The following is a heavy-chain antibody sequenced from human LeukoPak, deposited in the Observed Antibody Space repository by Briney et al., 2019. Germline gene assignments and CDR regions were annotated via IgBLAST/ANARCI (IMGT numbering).Heavy chain of an antibody. J-gene: IGHJ5*02. CDR1: GFTFSSYA. V-gene: IGHV3-23*01. Sequence: GGSLRLSCAASGFTFSSYAMSWVRQAPGKGLEWVSAISGSGGSTYYADSVKGRFTISRDNSKNTLYLQMNSLRAEDTAVYYCAKGDNFWSGPGLNWFDPWGQGTLVTVFS. CDR2: ISGSGGST. D-gene: IGHD3-3*01. CDR3: AKGDNFWSGPGLNWFDP.